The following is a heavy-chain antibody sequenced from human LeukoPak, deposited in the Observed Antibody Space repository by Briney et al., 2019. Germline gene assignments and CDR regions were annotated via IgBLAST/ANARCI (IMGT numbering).Heavy chain of an antibody. V-gene: IGHV4-59*01. Sequence: SETLSLTCTVSGGSISSFHWSWIRQPPGKGLEHIGNIYDSGSTYYNPSLKSRVTISVDTSKNQFSLKLSSVTAADTAVYYCARTYSGRSYYFNCWGQGTLVTVSS. CDR3: ARTYSGRSYYFNC. D-gene: IGHD1-26*01. CDR2: IYDSGST. J-gene: IGHJ4*02. CDR1: GGSISSFH.